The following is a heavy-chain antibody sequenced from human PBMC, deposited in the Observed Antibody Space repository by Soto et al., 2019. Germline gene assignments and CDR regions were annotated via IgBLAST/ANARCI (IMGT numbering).Heavy chain of an antibody. CDR3: TTGGSGGIQIDY. CDR2: IKSKTDGGTT. J-gene: IGHJ4*02. V-gene: IGHV3-15*01. Sequence: GGSLRLSCAASGFTFSNAWMSWVRQAPGKGLEWVGRIKSKTDGGTTDYAAPVKGRFTISRDDSKNTLYLQMDSLKTEDTAVYYCTTGGSGGIQIDYWGQGTLVTVSS. CDR1: GFTFSNAW. D-gene: IGHD2-15*01.